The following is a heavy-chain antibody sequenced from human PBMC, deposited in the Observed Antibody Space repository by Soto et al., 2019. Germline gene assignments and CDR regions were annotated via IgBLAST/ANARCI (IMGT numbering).Heavy chain of an antibody. CDR2: VYHSGST. Sequence: SETLSLTCSVSGDSIRGGGHYWNWIRQFPGKGLEWIGYVYHSGSTHYNPSLRGRLTISIDTSKNQFSLRLISVTAADTALYYCARDTGLAPTVWGYWGHGTQVTVSS. CDR1: GDSIRGGGHY. J-gene: IGHJ4*03. V-gene: IGHV4-31*03. D-gene: IGHD7-27*01. CDR3: ARDTGLAPTVWGY.